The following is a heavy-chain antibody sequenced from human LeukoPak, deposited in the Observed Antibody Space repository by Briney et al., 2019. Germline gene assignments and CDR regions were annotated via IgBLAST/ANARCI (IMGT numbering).Heavy chain of an antibody. V-gene: IGHV3-21*01. CDR3: ARDPGIAAAGTNNWFDP. J-gene: IGHJ5*02. Sequence: GGSLRLSCAASGFTFSSYSMNWVRQAPGKGLEWVSSISSSSSYIYYADSVKGRFTISRDNAKNSLYLQMNSLRAEDTAVYYCARDPGIAAAGTNNWFDPWGQGTLVPVSS. D-gene: IGHD6-13*01. CDR2: ISSSSSYI. CDR1: GFTFSSYS.